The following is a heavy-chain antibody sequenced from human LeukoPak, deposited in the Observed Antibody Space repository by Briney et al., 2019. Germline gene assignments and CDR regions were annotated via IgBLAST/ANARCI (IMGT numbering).Heavy chain of an antibody. CDR2: ISGSGGST. J-gene: IGHJ6*03. D-gene: IGHD6-19*01. Sequence: GGTLRLSCTTSGFTFSTYAMNWVRQAPGKGLEWVSAISGSGGSTYYADSVKGRFTISRDNSKNILYLQMNSLRAEDTAVYYCARGAHSSGWYYYYYMDVWGKGATVTVSS. CDR1: GFTFSTYA. V-gene: IGHV3-23*01. CDR3: ARGAHSSGWYYYYYMDV.